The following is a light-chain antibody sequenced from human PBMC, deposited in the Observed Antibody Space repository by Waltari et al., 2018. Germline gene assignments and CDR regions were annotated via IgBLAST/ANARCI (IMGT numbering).Light chain of an antibody. Sequence: ELVLTQSPGTLSLSPGERVTLSCRASQSVNDRLVWYQQKPGQAPRLLIYGTSSRATGIPDRFSGSGSGTDFSLTISRLEPEDFAVYYCQQHGSLPATFGQGTKVEVK. V-gene: IGKV3-20*01. CDR2: GTS. CDR3: QQHGSLPAT. CDR1: QSVNDR. J-gene: IGKJ1*01.